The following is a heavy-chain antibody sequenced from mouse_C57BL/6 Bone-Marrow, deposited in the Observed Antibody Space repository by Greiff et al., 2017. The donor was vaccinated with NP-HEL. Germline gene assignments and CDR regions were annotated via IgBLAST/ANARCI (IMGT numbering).Heavy chain of an antibody. CDR1: GFNIKDDY. CDR3: TTSLYGYDEGYAMDY. Sequence: VQLQQSGAELVRPGASVKLSCTASGFNIKDDYMHWVKQRPEQGLEWIGWIDPENGDTEYASKFQGKATLTADTSSNTAYLQLSSLTSEDTAVYYCTTSLYGYDEGYAMDYWGQGTSVTVSS. J-gene: IGHJ4*01. CDR2: IDPENGDT. V-gene: IGHV14-4*01. D-gene: IGHD2-2*01.